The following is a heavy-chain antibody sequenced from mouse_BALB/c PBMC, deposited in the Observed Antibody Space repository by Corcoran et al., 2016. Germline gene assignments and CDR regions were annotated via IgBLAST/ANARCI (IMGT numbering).Heavy chain of an antibody. CDR1: GFNIKDTY. J-gene: IGHJ3*01. CDR3: ASYGNPRFAY. V-gene: IGHV14-3*02. D-gene: IGHD2-1*01. CDR2: IDPANGNT. Sequence: EVQLQQSGAELVKPGASVKLSCTASGFNIKDTYMHWVKQRPEQGLEWIGRIDPANGNTKYDPKFQGKATITADTSANTAYLQLSSLTAEDTAVYDCASYGNPRFAYWGQGTLVTVSA.